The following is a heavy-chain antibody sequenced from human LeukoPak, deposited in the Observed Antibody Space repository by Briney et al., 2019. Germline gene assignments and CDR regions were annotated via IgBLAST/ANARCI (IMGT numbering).Heavy chain of an antibody. D-gene: IGHD3-16*01. CDR1: GFTFDDYA. Sequence: QSGGSLRLSCAASGFTFDDYAMHWVRQAPGKGLERVSGISWNSGSIGYADSVKGRFTISRDNAKNSLYLQMNSLRAEDTALYYCAKGRFEVGPFDYWGQGTLVTVSS. J-gene: IGHJ4*02. CDR2: ISWNSGSI. V-gene: IGHV3-9*01. CDR3: AKGRFEVGPFDY.